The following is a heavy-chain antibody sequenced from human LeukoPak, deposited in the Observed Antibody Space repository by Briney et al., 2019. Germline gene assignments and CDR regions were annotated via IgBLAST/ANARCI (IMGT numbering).Heavy chain of an antibody. J-gene: IGHJ6*03. Sequence: SETLSLTCTVSGGSISSSSYYWGWIRQPPGKGLEWIGSIYYSGSTYYNPSLKSRVTISVDTSKNQFSLKLSSVTAADTAVYYCARVREYYYMDVWGKGTTVTVSS. V-gene: IGHV4-39*07. CDR3: ARVREYYYMDV. CDR2: IYYSGST. CDR1: GGSISSSSYY.